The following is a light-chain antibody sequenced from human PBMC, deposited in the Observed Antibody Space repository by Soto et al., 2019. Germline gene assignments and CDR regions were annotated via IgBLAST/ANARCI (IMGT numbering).Light chain of an antibody. CDR2: DDS. CDR3: QQYNTYST. Sequence: DIQMTQSPSTLSASVGDRVTITCRASQSISSWLAWYQQKPGKAPKLLIYDDSSLESGVPSRFSGSGSGTEFTLTISSLQPDDFATYYRQQYNTYSTFGQGTKVDIK. J-gene: IGKJ1*01. V-gene: IGKV1-5*01. CDR1: QSISSW.